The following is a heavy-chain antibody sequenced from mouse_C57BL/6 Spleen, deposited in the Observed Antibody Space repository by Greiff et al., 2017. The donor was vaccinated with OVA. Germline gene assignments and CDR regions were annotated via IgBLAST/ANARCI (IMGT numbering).Heavy chain of an antibody. J-gene: IGHJ4*01. V-gene: IGHV1-52*01. CDR1: GYTFTSYW. D-gene: IGHD4-1*01. CDR2: IDPSDSET. CDR3: ARPANWGRAMDH. Sequence: QVQLQQPGAELVRPGSSVKLSCKASGYTFTSYWMHWVKQRPIQGLEWIGNIDPSDSETHYNQKFKDKATLTVEKSSSTAYMQLSSLTSEDSAVYYCARPANWGRAMDHWGQGTSVPVSS.